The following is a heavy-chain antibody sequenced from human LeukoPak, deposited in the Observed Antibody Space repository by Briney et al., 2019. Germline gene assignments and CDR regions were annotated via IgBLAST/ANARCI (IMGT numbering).Heavy chain of an antibody. CDR3: ARSSCDFWSGYCYYFDY. Sequence: SETLSLTCAVYGGSFSGYYWSWIRQPPGKGLEWIGEINHSGSTNYNPSLKSRVTISVDTSKNQFSLKLSSVTAADTAVYYCARSSCDFWSGYCYYFDYWGQGTLVTVSS. CDR2: INHSGST. J-gene: IGHJ4*02. V-gene: IGHV4-34*01. CDR1: GGSFSGYY. D-gene: IGHD3-3*01.